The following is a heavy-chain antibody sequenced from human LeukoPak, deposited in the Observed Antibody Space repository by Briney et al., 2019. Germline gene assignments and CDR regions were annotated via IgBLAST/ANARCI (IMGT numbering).Heavy chain of an antibody. CDR2: FYHSGTT. D-gene: IGHD3-22*01. CDR1: GYSISSGYY. V-gene: IGHV4-38-2*02. J-gene: IGHJ3*02. Sequence: SETLSLTCTVSGYSISSGYYWAWIRQSPGKGLEWIGTFYHSGTTYYNPSLRGRVTISVDTSKNQFSLKLTSVTAADTSVYYCARVTYYYDSSGYSYLQSGAFDIWGQGTMVTVSS. CDR3: ARVTYYYDSSGYSYLQSGAFDI.